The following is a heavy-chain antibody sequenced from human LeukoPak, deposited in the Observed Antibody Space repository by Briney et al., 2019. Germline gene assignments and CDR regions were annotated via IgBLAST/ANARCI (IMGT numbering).Heavy chain of an antibody. CDR3: ARGSYRRAFDY. D-gene: IGHD3-16*02. J-gene: IGHJ4*02. CDR1: GFTFSSYS. Sequence: GGSLRLSCAASGFTFSSYSMNWVRQAPGKGLEWVSYISSSSSTIYYADSVKGRFTISRDNAKNSLYLQMNSLRAEDTAVYYCARGSYRRAFDYWGQGTLVTVSS. CDR2: ISSSSSTI. V-gene: IGHV3-48*01.